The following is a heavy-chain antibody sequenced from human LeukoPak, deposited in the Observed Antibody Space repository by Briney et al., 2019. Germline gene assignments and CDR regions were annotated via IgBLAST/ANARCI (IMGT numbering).Heavy chain of an antibody. D-gene: IGHD3-16*02. V-gene: IGHV4-4*07. Sequence: SEPLSLTCTVSGASFTTYYWSWIRQPAGKGLEGIGRIYPSGRTNYNPSLKSRVTISVDTSKNQFSLKLSSVTAADTAVYYCARDGRIMITFGGVIAYGGAFDYWGQGTLVTVSS. CDR2: IYPSGRT. CDR3: ARDGRIMITFGGVIAYGGAFDY. CDR1: GASFTTYY. J-gene: IGHJ4*02.